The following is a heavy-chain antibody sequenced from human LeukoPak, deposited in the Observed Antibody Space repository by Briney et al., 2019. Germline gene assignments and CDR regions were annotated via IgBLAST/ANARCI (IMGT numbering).Heavy chain of an antibody. CDR1: GYSFASYW. V-gene: IGHV5-51*01. D-gene: IGHD4-23*01. CDR2: IYPGDSDT. J-gene: IGHJ6*02. CDR3: ARLSDYGGNSELIYYYYYGMDV. Sequence: GESLKISCKGSGYSFASYWIGWVRQMPGKGLEWMGIIYPGDSDTRYSPSFQGQVTISADKSISTAYLQWSSLKASDTAMYYCARLSDYGGNSELIYYYYYGMDVWGQGTTVTVSS.